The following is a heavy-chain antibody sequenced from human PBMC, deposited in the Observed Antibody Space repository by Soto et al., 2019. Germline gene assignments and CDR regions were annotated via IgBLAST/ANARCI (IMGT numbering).Heavy chain of an antibody. CDR1: GSTLSDHY. V-gene: IGHV3-72*01. CDR2: SGNKANSDTT. CDR3: TRGYSGIDIYAFDI. Sequence: GGSLRLSCAASGSTLSDHYVDWVRQAPGKGLERVGRSGNKANSDTTEYGSSVKGRFTISRDDSKNSMYLQMNSLKTEDTAVYYCTRGYSGIDIYAFDIWGQGTLVTVSS. D-gene: IGHD1-26*01. J-gene: IGHJ3*02.